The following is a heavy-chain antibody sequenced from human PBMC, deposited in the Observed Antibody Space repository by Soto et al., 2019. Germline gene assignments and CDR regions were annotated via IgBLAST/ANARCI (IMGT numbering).Heavy chain of an antibody. CDR1: GFAISRGYY. V-gene: IGHV4-38-2*02. CDR2: IYPSVSS. D-gene: IGHD1-1*01. CDR3: AREKVGTTFFDN. Sequence: SETLSLTCNVSGFAISRGYYWSWVRQPPGKGLEWIGSIYPSVSSYHNPSLESRLTLSIDTSKNQFTLKLASVTAADTALYYRAREKVGTTFFDNWGQGTQVTVSS. J-gene: IGHJ4*02.